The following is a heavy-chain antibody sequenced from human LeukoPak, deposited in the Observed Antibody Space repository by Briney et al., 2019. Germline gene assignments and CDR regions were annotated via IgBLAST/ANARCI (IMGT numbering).Heavy chain of an antibody. CDR1: GFTFSSYS. CDR2: VSSSSSAI. J-gene: IGHJ4*02. V-gene: IGHV3-48*02. Sequence: QPGGSLRLPCAASGFTFSSYSMNWVRQAPGKGLEWVSYVSSSSSAIYYADSVKGRFTISRDNAKNSLYLQMNSLTDDDTAVYYCARDRVGYPKYYFDYWGQGTLVTVSS. CDR3: ARDRVGYPKYYFDY. D-gene: IGHD5-12*01.